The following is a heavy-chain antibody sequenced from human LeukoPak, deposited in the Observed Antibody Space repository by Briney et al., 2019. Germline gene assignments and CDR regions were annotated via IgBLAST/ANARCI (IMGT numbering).Heavy chain of an antibody. Sequence: GGSLRLSCTASGFTFSNYAMNWVRRAPGKGLEWVSAISGSGSNTYYTDSVKDRFTISRDNSKNSLYLQMNSLRPKDTAVYYCAKAPGWNYVAHMDVWGQGTTVTVSS. CDR1: GFTFSNYA. V-gene: IGHV3-23*01. D-gene: IGHD1-7*01. CDR2: ISGSGSNT. CDR3: AKAPGWNYVAHMDV. J-gene: IGHJ6*02.